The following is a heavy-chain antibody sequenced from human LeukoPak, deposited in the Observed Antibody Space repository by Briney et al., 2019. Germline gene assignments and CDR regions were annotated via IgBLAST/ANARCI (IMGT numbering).Heavy chain of an antibody. Sequence: ASVKVSCKASGYTFTGYYMHWVRQAPGQGLEWMGWINPNSGGTNYAQKFQGRVTMTRDTSISTAYMELSRLRSDNTAVYYCARDGSSSWYLGFNWFDPWGQGTLVTVPS. CDR3: ARDGSSSWYLGFNWFDP. CDR1: GYTFTGYY. CDR2: INPNSGGT. V-gene: IGHV1-2*02. D-gene: IGHD6-13*01. J-gene: IGHJ5*02.